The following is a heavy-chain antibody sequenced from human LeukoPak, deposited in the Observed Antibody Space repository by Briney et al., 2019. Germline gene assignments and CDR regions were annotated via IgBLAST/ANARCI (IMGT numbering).Heavy chain of an antibody. CDR3: ARARGAVAIDY. CDR2: INHSGST. J-gene: IGHJ4*02. V-gene: IGHV4-34*01. CDR1: GGSFSGYF. D-gene: IGHD6-19*01. Sequence: PSETLSLTCAVYGGSFSGYFWTWIRQPPGEGLEWIGEINHSGSTNYNPSLKSRVTISVDTSKNQFSLKLSSVTAADTAVYYCARARGAVAIDYWGQGTLVTVSS.